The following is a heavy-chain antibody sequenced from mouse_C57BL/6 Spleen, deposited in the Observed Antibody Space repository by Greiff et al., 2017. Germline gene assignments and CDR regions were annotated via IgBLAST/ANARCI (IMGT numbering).Heavy chain of an antibody. CDR1: GFSLTSYG. CDR3: ARNKDYAMDY. V-gene: IGHV2-2*01. CDR2: IWSGGST. Sequence: VQLQESGPGLVQPSQSLSISCTVSGFSLTSYGVHWVRQSPGKGLAWLGVIWSGGSTDYNAAFISRLSISKDTYKSQVFFKMNSLQADDTSIYYCARNKDYAMDYWGQGTSVTVSS. J-gene: IGHJ4*01.